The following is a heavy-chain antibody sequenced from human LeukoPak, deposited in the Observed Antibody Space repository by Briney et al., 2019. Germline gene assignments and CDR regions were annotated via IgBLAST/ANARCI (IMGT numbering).Heavy chain of an antibody. J-gene: IGHJ4*02. CDR1: GGSFSDYY. CDR3: ARGGDSSSAYYFDY. CDR2: INHSGST. V-gene: IGHV4-34*01. Sequence: SETLSLTCAVYGGSFSDYYWSWIRQPPGKGLEWIGEINHSGSTNYNPSLKSRVTISVDTSKNQFSLKLSSVTAADTAVYYRARGGDSSSAYYFDYWGQGTLVTVSS. D-gene: IGHD6-13*01.